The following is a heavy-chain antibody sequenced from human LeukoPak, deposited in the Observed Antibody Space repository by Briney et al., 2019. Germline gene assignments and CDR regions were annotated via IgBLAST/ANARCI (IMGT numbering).Heavy chain of an antibody. CDR1: GGTFSSYA. Sequence: ASVKVSCKASGGTFSSYAISWVQQAPGQGLEWMGGIIPIFGTANYAQKFQGRVTITADESTSTAYMELSSLRSEDTAVYYCATAPKDIVVVPAAVNEYYGMDVWGKGTTVTVSS. CDR2: IIPIFGTA. V-gene: IGHV1-69*13. J-gene: IGHJ6*04. CDR3: ATAPKDIVVVPAAVNEYYGMDV. D-gene: IGHD2-2*01.